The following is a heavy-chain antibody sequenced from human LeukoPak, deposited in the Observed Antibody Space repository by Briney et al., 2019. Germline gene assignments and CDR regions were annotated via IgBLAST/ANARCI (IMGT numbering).Heavy chain of an antibody. Sequence: GGSLRLSCAATGFTFSSYAMNWVRQAPGKGLEWVSYISSSGSTIYYADSVKGRFTISRDNAKNSLYLQMNSLRAEDTAVYYCAKVVSSWYLFQHWGQGTLVTVSS. CDR3: AKVVSSWYLFQH. D-gene: IGHD6-13*01. V-gene: IGHV3-48*04. J-gene: IGHJ1*01. CDR2: ISSSGSTI. CDR1: GFTFSSYA.